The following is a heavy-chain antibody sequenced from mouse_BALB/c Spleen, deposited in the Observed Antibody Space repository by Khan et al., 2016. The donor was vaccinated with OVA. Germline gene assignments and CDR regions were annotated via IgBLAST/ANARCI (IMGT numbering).Heavy chain of an antibody. V-gene: IGHV5-17*02. CDR1: GFTFSSFG. J-gene: IGHJ4*01. CDR2: ISSDNSII. CDR3: ARRIATWDTYVLDY. Sequence: EVELVESGGGLVQPGGSRKLSCAASGFTFSSFGIHWVRQAPEKGLEWVAYISSDNSIIYYADTVKGRFTISRDSPKNTLFLQMTSLRSDDTAIYYCARRIATWDTYVLDYWGQGTSVTVSS. D-gene: IGHD3-3*01.